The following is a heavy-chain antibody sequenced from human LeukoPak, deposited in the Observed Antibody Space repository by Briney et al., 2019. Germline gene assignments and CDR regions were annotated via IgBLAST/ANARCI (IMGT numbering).Heavy chain of an antibody. V-gene: IGHV5-10-1*01. CDR3: ASDLDGYNDY. J-gene: IGHJ4*02. Sequence: HGESLQISCKGSGSIFTSYWISWVRQMPGKGLEWMGRIDPSDSYTNYSPSFQGHVTISADKSISTAYLQWSSLKASDTAMYYCASDLDGYNDYWGQGTLVTVSS. CDR1: GSIFTSYW. D-gene: IGHD5-24*01. CDR2: IDPSDSYT.